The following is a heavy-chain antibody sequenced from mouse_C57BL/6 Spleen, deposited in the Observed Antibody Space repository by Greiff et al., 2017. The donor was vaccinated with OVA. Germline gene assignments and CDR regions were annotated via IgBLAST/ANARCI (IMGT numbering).Heavy chain of an antibody. CDR2: IDPSDSYT. CDR3: ATASVGTSYFDY. J-gene: IGHJ2*01. CDR1: GYTFTSYW. Sequence: QVQLQQPGAELVMPGASVKLSCKASGYTFTSYWMHWVKQRPGQGLEWIGEIDPSDSYTNYNQKFTGKSTLTVDKSSSTAYMQLSSLTSEDYAVYYCATASVGTSYFDYWGQGTTLTVSS. D-gene: IGHD4-1*01. V-gene: IGHV1-69*01.